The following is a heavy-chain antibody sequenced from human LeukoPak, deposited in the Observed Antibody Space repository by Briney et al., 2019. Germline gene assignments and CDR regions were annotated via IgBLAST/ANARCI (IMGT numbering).Heavy chain of an antibody. CDR1: GGSISSYY. CDR3: ARFIAAAGPGVY. D-gene: IGHD6-13*01. Sequence: PSKTLSLTCTVSGGSISSYYWSWIRQPPGKGLEWIGYIYYSGSTNYNPSLKSRVTISVDTSKNQFSLKLSSVTAADTAVYYCARFIAAAGPGVYWGQGTLVTVSS. CDR2: IYYSGST. J-gene: IGHJ4*02. V-gene: IGHV4-59*12.